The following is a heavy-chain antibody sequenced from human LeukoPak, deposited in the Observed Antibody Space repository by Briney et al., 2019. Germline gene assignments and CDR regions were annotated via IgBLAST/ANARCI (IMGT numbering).Heavy chain of an antibody. V-gene: IGHV4-34*01. CDR1: GGSFSGYY. J-gene: IGHJ4*02. CDR2: INHSGST. CDR3: AKFRSRDAYNFDY. D-gene: IGHD5-24*01. Sequence: SETLSLTCAVYGGSFSGYYWSWIRQPPGKGLEWIGEINHSGSTNYNPSLKSRVTISVDTSKNQFSLKLSSVTAADTAVYYCAKFRSRDAYNFDYWGQGTLVTVSS.